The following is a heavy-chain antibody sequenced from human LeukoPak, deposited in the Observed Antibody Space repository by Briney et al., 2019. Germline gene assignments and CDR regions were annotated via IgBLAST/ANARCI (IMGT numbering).Heavy chain of an antibody. V-gene: IGHV4-39*01. D-gene: IGHD3-3*01. J-gene: IGHJ6*02. Sequence: SETLSLTCTVSGGSIRSDTPYWAWIRQPPGRGLEWIGSILYSGTTYYSPSLKSRVTISVDTSKNQFSLRLTSVTAADTAVFYCARHRFYYGLGVWGQGTTVTVTS. CDR3: ARHRFYYGLGV. CDR1: GGSIRSDTPY. CDR2: ILYSGTT.